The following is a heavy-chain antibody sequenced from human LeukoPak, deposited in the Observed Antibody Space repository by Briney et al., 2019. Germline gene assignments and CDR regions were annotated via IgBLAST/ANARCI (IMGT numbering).Heavy chain of an antibody. Sequence: SVKVFCKASGGTFSSYAIRWVRQAPGQGLEWMGGIIPIFGRANYAQKFQGRVTITADESTSTAYMELSSLRSEDTAVYYCARDFVGATGYYYYYIDVWGKGTTVTVSS. CDR3: ARDFVGATGYYYYYIDV. J-gene: IGHJ6*03. CDR1: GGTFSSYA. V-gene: IGHV1-69*13. CDR2: IIPIFGRA. D-gene: IGHD1-26*01.